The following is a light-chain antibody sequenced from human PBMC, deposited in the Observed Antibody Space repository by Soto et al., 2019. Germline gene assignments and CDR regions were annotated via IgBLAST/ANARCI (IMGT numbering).Light chain of an antibody. J-gene: IGKJ1*01. CDR2: GAS. Sequence: VTTQSPATLSVSPGERATLYCRASQSVSNNYLAWYQQKPGQAPRLLIYGASNRATGIPDRFSGSGSGTDFTLTISRLEPEDFAVYYCQQYGSLGTLGQGTKVDIK. CDR1: QSVSNNY. CDR3: QQYGSLGT. V-gene: IGKV3-20*01.